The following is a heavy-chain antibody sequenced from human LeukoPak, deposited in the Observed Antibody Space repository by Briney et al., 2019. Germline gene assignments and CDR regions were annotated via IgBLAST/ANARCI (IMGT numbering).Heavy chain of an antibody. CDR3: ARVVKDNWFDP. Sequence: PSEILSLTCAVYGGSFSGYYWSWIRQPPGKGLEWIGEINHSGSTNYNPSLKSRVTISVDTSKNQFSLKLSSVTAADTAVYYCARVVKDNWFDPWGQGTLVTVSS. J-gene: IGHJ5*02. D-gene: IGHD1-26*01. CDR2: INHSGST. CDR1: GGSFSGYY. V-gene: IGHV4-34*01.